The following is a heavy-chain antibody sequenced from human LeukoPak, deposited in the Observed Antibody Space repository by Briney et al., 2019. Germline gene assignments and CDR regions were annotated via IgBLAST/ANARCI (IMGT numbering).Heavy chain of an antibody. CDR3: ARDPSGGSNADY. V-gene: IGHV3-53*01. Sequence: GALRLSCAASGFTVSSNYMSWVRQAPGKGLEWVSVIYSGGSTYYADSVKGRFTISRDNSKNTLYLQMNSLRAEDTAVYYCARDPSGGSNADYWGQGTLVTVSS. D-gene: IGHD4-11*01. J-gene: IGHJ4*02. CDR2: IYSGGST. CDR1: GFTVSSNY.